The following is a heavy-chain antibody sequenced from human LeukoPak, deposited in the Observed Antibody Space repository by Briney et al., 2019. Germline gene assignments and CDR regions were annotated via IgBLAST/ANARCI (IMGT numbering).Heavy chain of an antibody. V-gene: IGHV1-18*01. J-gene: IGHJ4*02. D-gene: IGHD1-1*01. CDR3: ARDSDWNVDY. CDR2: ISPYDGAT. CDR1: GYTFTTYG. Sequence: ASVKVSCKASGYTFTTYGITWIRQAPGQGLEWLGWISPYDGATEYAQNLQDRVSMTTDTSTNTAYIEVRSLKSDDTAVYYCARDSDWNVDYWGQGTLVTVSS.